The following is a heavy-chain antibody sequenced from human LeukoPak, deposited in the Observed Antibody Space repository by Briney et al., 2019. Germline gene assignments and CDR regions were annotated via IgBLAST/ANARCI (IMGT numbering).Heavy chain of an antibody. J-gene: IGHJ6*02. CDR1: GGSFSGYY. V-gene: IGHV4-34*01. Sequence: SETLSLTCAVYGGSFSGYYWSWIRQPPGKGLEWIGEINHSGSTNYNPSLKSRVTISVDTSKNQFSLKLSSVTAADTAVYYCARGEARLGTYYYYYYGMDVWGQGTKVTGTS. CDR3: ARGEARLGTYYYYYYGMDV. D-gene: IGHD6-25*01. CDR2: INHSGST.